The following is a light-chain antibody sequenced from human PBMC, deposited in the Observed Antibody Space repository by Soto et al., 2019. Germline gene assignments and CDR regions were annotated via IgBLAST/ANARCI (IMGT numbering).Light chain of an antibody. J-gene: IGKJ5*01. V-gene: IGKV3-15*01. CDR1: QSVSIN. CDR3: QQYHNWPIT. Sequence: IVMTQSPATLSVSPGERATLSFMASQSVSINLAFYQQKPGQAPRLLIYGASTRATGIPARFSGSGSGTAFTLTISSLQSEDFAVYYCQQYHNWPITFGQGTRLEIK. CDR2: GAS.